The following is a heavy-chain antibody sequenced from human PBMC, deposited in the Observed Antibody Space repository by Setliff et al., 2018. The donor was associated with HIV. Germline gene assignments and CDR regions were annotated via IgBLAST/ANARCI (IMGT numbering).Heavy chain of an antibody. D-gene: IGHD2-21*02. Sequence: SETLSLTCTVSGGSITGHYWSWIRQPPGKGLEWIGYIHYSGSSNYNPSLKSRITMSINTSEKQFYLKLNSVTAADTAVYYCARLLRYCRSADCYRAFDFWGQGTPVTVSS. CDR2: IHYSGSS. V-gene: IGHV4-59*08. CDR1: GGSITGHY. CDR3: ARLLRYCRSADCYRAFDF. J-gene: IGHJ4*02.